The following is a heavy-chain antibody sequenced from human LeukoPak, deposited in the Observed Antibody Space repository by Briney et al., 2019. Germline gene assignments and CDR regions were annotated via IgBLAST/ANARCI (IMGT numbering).Heavy chain of an antibody. V-gene: IGHV3-7*01. Sequence: GGSLRLSCAASGFSFSAYWMTWVRQAPGTGLEWVSNINPAGSETYYVDPVKGRFSISRDNAKNLVYLQMNSLRAEDTAVYHCARFGYVAAVDVWGQGAPVTVSS. CDR1: GFSFSAYW. CDR3: ARFGYVAAVDV. CDR2: INPAGSET. D-gene: IGHD2-15*01. J-gene: IGHJ4*02.